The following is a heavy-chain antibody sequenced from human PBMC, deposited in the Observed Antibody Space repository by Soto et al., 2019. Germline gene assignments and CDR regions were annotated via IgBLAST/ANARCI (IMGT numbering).Heavy chain of an antibody. Sequence: QDQLVQSGGEVKKPGASVKVSCKASGYSFTNYGITWVRQAPGQGFEWMGWISAYNGDTNYAQKLQGRVTMTTDASPSTAYLELRSLRSDDTAVYYCARDRGVAPPVAGNTHYYYYMDGWCKGTTVTVSS. CDR1: GYSFTNYG. J-gene: IGHJ6*03. D-gene: IGHD6-19*01. CDR2: ISAYNGDT. CDR3: ARDRGVAPPVAGNTHYYYYMDG. V-gene: IGHV1-18*01.